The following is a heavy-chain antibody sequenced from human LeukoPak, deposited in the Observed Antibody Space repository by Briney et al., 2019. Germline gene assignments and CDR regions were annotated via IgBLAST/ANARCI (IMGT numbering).Heavy chain of an antibody. J-gene: IGHJ6*02. CDR3: AFTMVRGVNAPYYGMDV. CDR1: GYTFTGYY. D-gene: IGHD3-10*01. Sequence: GASVKVSCKASGYTFTGYYMRWVRQAPGQGLEWMGRINPNSGGTNYAQKFQGRVTMTRDTSISTAYMELSRLRSDDTAVYYCAFTMVRGVNAPYYGMDVWGQGTTVTVSS. V-gene: IGHV1-2*06. CDR2: INPNSGGT.